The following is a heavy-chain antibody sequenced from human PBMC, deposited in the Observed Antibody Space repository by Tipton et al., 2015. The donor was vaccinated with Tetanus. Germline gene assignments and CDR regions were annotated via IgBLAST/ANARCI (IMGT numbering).Heavy chain of an antibody. CDR3: VNFATS. V-gene: IGHV3-48*02. CDR1: GFSFRDFG. CDR2: ISSSGTTM. Sequence: SLRLSCAGSGFSFRDFGINWVRQAPGKGLEWISYISSSGTTMYYADSVKGRFTISRDNAKNSLFLQMNSLRDEDTAVYYCVNFATSWGQGTLVTVSS. J-gene: IGHJ5*02.